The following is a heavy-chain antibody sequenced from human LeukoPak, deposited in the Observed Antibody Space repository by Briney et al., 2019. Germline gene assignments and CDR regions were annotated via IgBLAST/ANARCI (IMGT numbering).Heavy chain of an antibody. CDR3: ARGRYCSSTSCYALFRGNWAGPVPSKYYFDY. CDR1: GGSFSGYY. J-gene: IGHJ4*02. CDR2: INHSGST. V-gene: IGHV4-34*01. Sequence: PSETLSLTCAVCGGSFSGYYWSWICQPPGKGLEWIGEINHSGSTNYNPSLKSRVTISVDTSKNQFSLKLSSVTAADTAVYYCARGRYCSSTSCYALFRGNWAGPVPSKYYFDYWGQGTLVTVSS. D-gene: IGHD2-2*01.